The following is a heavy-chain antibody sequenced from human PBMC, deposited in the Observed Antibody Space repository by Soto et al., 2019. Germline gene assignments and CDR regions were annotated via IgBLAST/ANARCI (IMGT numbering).Heavy chain of an antibody. CDR3: AREPYSSGWYNYFDY. CDR2: ISYDGSNK. J-gene: IGHJ4*02. V-gene: IGHV3-30-3*01. Sequence: GGSLRLSCAASGFTFSSYAMHWVRQAPGKGLEWVAVISYDGSNKYYADSVKGRFTISRDNSKNTLYLQMNSLRAEDTAVYYCAREPYSSGWYNYFDYWGQGTLVTVSS. CDR1: GFTFSSYA. D-gene: IGHD6-19*01.